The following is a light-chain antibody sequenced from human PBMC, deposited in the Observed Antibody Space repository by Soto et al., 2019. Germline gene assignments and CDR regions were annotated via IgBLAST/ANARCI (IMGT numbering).Light chain of an antibody. J-gene: IGLJ3*02. CDR3: AAWDDSLNVWV. CDR2: SNN. Sequence: QSVLTQPPSASGTPGQRVTISCSGSSSNIGSNTVNWYQQLPGTAPKLLIYSNNHRPSGVPYRFSGSKSGTSASLAISGLQSEDEADYYCAAWDDSLNVWVFGGGTKLTVL. V-gene: IGLV1-44*01. CDR1: SSNIGSNT.